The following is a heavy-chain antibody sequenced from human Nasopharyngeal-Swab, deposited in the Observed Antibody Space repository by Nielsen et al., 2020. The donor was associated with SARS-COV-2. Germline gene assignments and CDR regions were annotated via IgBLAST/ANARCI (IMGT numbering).Heavy chain of an antibody. D-gene: IGHD6-6*01. Sequence: WIRQPPGKGLEWVSYISSSRSTIYYADSVKGRFTISRDNAKNSLYLQMNSLRAEDTAVYYCARGSSSFDYWGQGTLVTVSS. V-gene: IGHV3-11*04. CDR2: ISSSRSTI. J-gene: IGHJ4*02. CDR3: ARGSSSFDY.